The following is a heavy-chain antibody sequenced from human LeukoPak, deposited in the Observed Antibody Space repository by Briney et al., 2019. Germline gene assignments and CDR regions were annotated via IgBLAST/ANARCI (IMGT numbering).Heavy chain of an antibody. CDR1: GFTVSDYY. Sequence: GGSLRLSCAASGFTVSDYYMSWVRQAPGKGLEWVSLIHSGGTIYYTDSVEGRFTISRDNSKNTLYLQMNSLTIEDTAVYYCAFGRYPFDYWGQGTLVTVSS. CDR2: IHSGGTI. V-gene: IGHV3-66*01. CDR3: AFGRYPFDY. D-gene: IGHD3-16*02. J-gene: IGHJ4*02.